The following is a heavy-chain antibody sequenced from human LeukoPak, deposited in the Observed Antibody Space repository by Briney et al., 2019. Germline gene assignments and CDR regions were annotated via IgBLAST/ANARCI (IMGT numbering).Heavy chain of an antibody. Sequence: GGSLRLSCAASGFTFRTSAMSWVRRAPAKGLQWVSSINGGDYSTYYADSVKGRFTISRDSSKNILYLRMNSLRTDDTAMYYCATANPTPRGINFDSWGQGTLVTVSS. CDR1: GFTFRTSA. D-gene: IGHD3-10*01. CDR3: ATANPTPRGINFDS. J-gene: IGHJ4*02. CDR2: INGGDYST. V-gene: IGHV3-23*01.